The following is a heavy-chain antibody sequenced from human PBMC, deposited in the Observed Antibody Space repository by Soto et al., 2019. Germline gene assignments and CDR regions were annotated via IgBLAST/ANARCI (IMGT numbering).Heavy chain of an antibody. J-gene: IGHJ1*01. CDR3: VRGYCTTSPCSGDFQF. D-gene: IGHD2-15*01. V-gene: IGHV1-46*01. CDR1: GYKFTTYF. CDR2: IHPSGDT. Sequence: QVQLVQSGAELKKPAASVKVACKASGYKFTTYFIHWVRQAPGQSLEWMGMIHPSGDTGYAQKFRGRVTMTIDTSTTTAYMELRNLTSEDTAVYFSVRGYCTTSPCSGDFQFWGQGTLVTVSS.